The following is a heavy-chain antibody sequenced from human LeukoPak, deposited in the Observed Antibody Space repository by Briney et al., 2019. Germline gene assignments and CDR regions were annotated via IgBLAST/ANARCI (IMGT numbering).Heavy chain of an antibody. Sequence: GSLSCSSSASGFTFSDYDMHWVGQAPGKGRKGVSAIGTAGVTYYTGSVKGRFTISRENATNSLYLQMNSLRAGDTAVYYCARVAKERVGGVYYFDYWGQGTLVTVSS. CDR2: IGTAGVT. V-gene: IGHV3-13*01. J-gene: IGHJ4*02. D-gene: IGHD1-1*01. CDR3: ARVAKERVGGVYYFDY. CDR1: GFTFSDYD.